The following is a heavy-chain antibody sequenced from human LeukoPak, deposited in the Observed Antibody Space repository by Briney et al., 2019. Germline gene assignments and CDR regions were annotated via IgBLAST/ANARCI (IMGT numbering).Heavy chain of an antibody. CDR3: ARGPGGSSSSDFDY. CDR1: GGSISSGSYY. Sequence: RSETLSFTCTVSGGSISSGSYYWSWIRQPAGKGLEWIGRIYTSGSTNYNPFLKSRVSISVDTSKNQFSLKLSSETAADTAVYYCARGPGGSSSSDFDYWGQGTLVTVSS. D-gene: IGHD6-6*01. J-gene: IGHJ4*02. V-gene: IGHV4-61*02. CDR2: IYTSGST.